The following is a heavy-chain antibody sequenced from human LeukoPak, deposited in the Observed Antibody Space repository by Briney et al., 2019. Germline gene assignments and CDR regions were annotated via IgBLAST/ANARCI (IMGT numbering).Heavy chain of an antibody. J-gene: IGHJ4*02. D-gene: IGHD3-22*01. CDR3: ARGHGFARDSSGYIDY. V-gene: IGHV1-8*01. CDR1: GYTFTSHD. Sequence: ASVKVSCKASGYTFTSHDINWVRQATGQGLEWMGWMNPNSGNTGYAQKFQGRVAMTRNTSISTAYMELSSLRSEDTAVYYCARGHGFARDSSGYIDYWGQGTLVTVSS. CDR2: MNPNSGNT.